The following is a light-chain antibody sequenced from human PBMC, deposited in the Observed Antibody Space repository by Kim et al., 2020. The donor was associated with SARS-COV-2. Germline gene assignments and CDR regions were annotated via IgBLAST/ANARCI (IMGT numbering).Light chain of an antibody. Sequence: SSELTQDPAVSVALGQTVRITCQGDSLRSYYATWYQQKPGQAPIVVIYGKNNRPSGIPDRFSGPSSGNTASLTITGTQAGDEADYYCNSRDSNDNVVFGGGTNLTVL. V-gene: IGLV3-19*01. CDR1: SLRSYY. J-gene: IGLJ2*01. CDR3: NSRDSNDNVV. CDR2: GKN.